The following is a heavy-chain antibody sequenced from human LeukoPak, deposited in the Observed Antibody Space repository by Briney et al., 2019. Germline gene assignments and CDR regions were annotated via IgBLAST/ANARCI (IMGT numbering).Heavy chain of an antibody. D-gene: IGHD1-26*01. J-gene: IGHJ4*02. CDR2: ISGSGGST. CDR1: GFTFSSYA. CDR3: AKDLNKVVVGATYDY. Sequence: GGSLRLSCAASGFTFSSYAMSWVRQAPGKGLEWVSAISGSGGSTYYADSVKGRFTISRDNSKNTLYLQMNSLRAEDTAVYYCAKDLNKVVVGATYDYWGQGTLVTVSS. V-gene: IGHV3-23*01.